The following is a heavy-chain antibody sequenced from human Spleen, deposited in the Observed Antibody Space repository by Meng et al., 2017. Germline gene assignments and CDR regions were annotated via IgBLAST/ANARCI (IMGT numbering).Heavy chain of an antibody. CDR1: GFIFNNYA. J-gene: IGHJ6*02. CDR3: AKGRSVAAASESYNGLDV. V-gene: IGHV3-23*01. D-gene: IGHD6-25*01. CDR2: ISGSGGMP. Sequence: ETLSLTCAASGFIFNNYAMTWVRQAPGKGLEWVSIISGSGGMPSYADSVKGRFTISRDNSKNTLYLQMNSLRVEDTAVYYCAKGRSVAAASESYNGLDVWGQGTTVTVSS.